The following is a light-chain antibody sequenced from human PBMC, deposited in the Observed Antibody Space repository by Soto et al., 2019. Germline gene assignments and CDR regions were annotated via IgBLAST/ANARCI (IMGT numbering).Light chain of an antibody. CDR3: QQYSNWHPIT. V-gene: IGKV3-15*01. CDR1: QSVSIH. Sequence: ETLMTQSPGTLSVSLGERATLSCRASQSVSIHLAWYQQKPGQAPRLIIYDTSTRANGIPARFSGSGSGTEFTLTISSLQSEDFAVYYCQQYSNWHPITFGQGTRLEIK. CDR2: DTS. J-gene: IGKJ5*01.